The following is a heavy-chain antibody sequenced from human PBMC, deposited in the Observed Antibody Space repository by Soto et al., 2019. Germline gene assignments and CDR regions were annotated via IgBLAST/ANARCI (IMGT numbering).Heavy chain of an antibody. V-gene: IGHV3-30-3*01. CDR3: AREDY. Sequence: QVQLVESGGGVXQPGRSLRLSCAASGFTFNNYAMHWVRQAPGKGLEWVALISYDGSNKYYADSVKGRFTISRDNSKNTLYLQMNSLRAEDTAVYYCAREDYWGQGTLVTVSS. J-gene: IGHJ4*02. CDR1: GFTFNNYA. CDR2: ISYDGSNK.